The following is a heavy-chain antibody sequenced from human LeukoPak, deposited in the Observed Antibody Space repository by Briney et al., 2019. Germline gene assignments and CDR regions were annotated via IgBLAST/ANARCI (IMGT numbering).Heavy chain of an antibody. J-gene: IGHJ4*02. V-gene: IGHV3-23*01. D-gene: IGHD2-2*01. CDR3: VRAAPRDCSPASCSLFDT. Sequence: PGGTLRLSCEGSGLTFNNYAISWVRRAPSKGLEWVSTIMIGGDGKHYADSVKGRFTISRDRSESTLYLQMNGLRADDTAVYYCVRAAPRDCSPASCSLFDTWGQGTLVTVSS. CDR1: GLTFNNYA. CDR2: IMIGGDGK.